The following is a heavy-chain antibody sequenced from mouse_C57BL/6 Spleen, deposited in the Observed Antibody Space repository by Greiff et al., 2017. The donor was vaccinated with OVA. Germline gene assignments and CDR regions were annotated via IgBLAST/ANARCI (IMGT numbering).Heavy chain of an antibody. CDR1: GYTFTDYY. CDR2: INPYNGGT. V-gene: IGHV1-19*01. J-gene: IGHJ2*01. Sequence: VQLKESGPVLVKPGASVKMSCKASGYTFTDYYMNWVKQSHGKSLEWIGVINPYNGGTSYNQKFKGKATLTVDKSSSTAYMELNSLTSEDSAVYYCAKGVYSKGFDYWGQGTTLTVSS. D-gene: IGHD2-5*01. CDR3: AKGVYSKGFDY.